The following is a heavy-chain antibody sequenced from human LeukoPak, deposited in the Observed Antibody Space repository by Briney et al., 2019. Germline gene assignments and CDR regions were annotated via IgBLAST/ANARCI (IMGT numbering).Heavy chain of an antibody. Sequence: ASVKVSCKASGYTFTSYAMNWVRQAPGQGLEWMGWINTNTGNPTYAQGFTGRFVFSLDTSVSTAYLQISSLKAEDTAVYYCARGHVLLWFGELLYFDHWGQGTLVTVSS. CDR2: INTNTGNP. D-gene: IGHD3-10*01. J-gene: IGHJ4*02. V-gene: IGHV7-4-1*02. CDR1: GYTFTSYA. CDR3: ARGHVLLWFGELLYFDH.